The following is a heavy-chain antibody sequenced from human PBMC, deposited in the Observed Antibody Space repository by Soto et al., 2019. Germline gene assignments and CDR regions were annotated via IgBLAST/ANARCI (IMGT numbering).Heavy chain of an antibody. CDR1: GFTCGDYA. J-gene: IGHJ4*02. D-gene: IGHD6-6*01. Sequence: SLSLSGTAAGFTCGDYAMSWFRQAPGKGLEWVGFIRSKAYGGTTEYAASVKGRFTISRDDSKSIAYLQMNSLKTEDTAVYYCTSPSIAARLFDYWGQGTLVTLSS. V-gene: IGHV3-49*03. CDR3: TSPSIAARLFDY. CDR2: IRSKAYGGTT.